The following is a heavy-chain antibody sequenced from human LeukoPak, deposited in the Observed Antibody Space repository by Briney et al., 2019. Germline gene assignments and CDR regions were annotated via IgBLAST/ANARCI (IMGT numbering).Heavy chain of an antibody. CDR1: GGSFSGYY. CDR2: IYYSGST. Sequence: PSETLSLTCAVYGGSFSGYYWSWIRQPPGKGLEWIGYIYYSGSTNYNPSLKSRVTISVDTSKNQFSLKLSSVTAADTAVYYCARHAPVSGDFWSGYPPPPLLDYYYGMDVWGQGTTVTVSS. CDR3: ARHAPVSGDFWSGYPPPPLLDYYYGMDV. D-gene: IGHD3-3*01. J-gene: IGHJ6*02. V-gene: IGHV4-59*08.